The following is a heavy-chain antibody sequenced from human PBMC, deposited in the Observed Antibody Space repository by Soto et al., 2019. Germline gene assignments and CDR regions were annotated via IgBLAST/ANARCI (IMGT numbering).Heavy chain of an antibody. V-gene: IGHV4-39*01. CDR1: GGSISSSSYY. CDR2: IYYSGST. D-gene: IGHD3-3*01. CDR3: ARPVWSGNSGYFDY. Sequence: SETLSLTCTVSGGSISSSSYYWGWIRQPPGKGLEWIGSIYYSGSTYYNPSLKSRVTISVDTSKNQFSLKLSSVTAADTAVYYCARPVWSGNSGYFDYWGQGTLVTVSS. J-gene: IGHJ4*02.